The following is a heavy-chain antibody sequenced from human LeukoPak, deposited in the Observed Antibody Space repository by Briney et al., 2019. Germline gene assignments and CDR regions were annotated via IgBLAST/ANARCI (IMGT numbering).Heavy chain of an antibody. CDR1: GGSISSYY. D-gene: IGHD3-9*01. Sequence: PSETLSLTCTVSGGSISSYYWSWIRQPPGKGLEWIGCIYYSGSTNYKPSLKSRVTISVDTSKNQFSLKLSSVTAADTAVYYCARGPAVPYYDILTGYGPYYFDYWGQGTLVTVSS. CDR3: ARGPAVPYYDILTGYGPYYFDY. CDR2: IYYSGST. J-gene: IGHJ4*02. V-gene: IGHV4-59*01.